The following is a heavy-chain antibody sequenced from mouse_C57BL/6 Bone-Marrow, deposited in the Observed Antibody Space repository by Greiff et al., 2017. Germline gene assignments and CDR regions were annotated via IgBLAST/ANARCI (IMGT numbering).Heavy chain of an antibody. J-gene: IGHJ1*03. CDR3: ARGHYYGSSYAWYFDV. D-gene: IGHD1-1*01. CDR2: IYPGSGST. V-gene: IGHV1-55*01. Sequence: QVQLKESGAELVKPGASVKMSCKASGYTFTSYWITWVKQRPGQGLEWIGDIYPGSGSTNDNEKFKSKATLTVDTSSSTAYMQRSSLTSEDSAVYYCARGHYYGSSYAWYFDVWGTGTTVTVSS. CDR1: GYTFTSYW.